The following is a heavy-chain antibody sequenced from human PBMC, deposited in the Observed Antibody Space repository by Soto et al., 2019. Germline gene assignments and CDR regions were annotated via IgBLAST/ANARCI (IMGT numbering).Heavy chain of an antibody. CDR2: IWYDGSNK. J-gene: IGHJ4*02. CDR3: ARDQGGVFVVVTAPDY. CDR1: GFTFSSYG. V-gene: IGHV3-33*01. Sequence: QVQLVESGGGVVQPGRSLRLSCAASGFTFSSYGMHWVRQAPGKGLEWVAVIWYDGSNKYYADSVKGRFTISRDNSKNXLYLQMNSLRAEDTAVYYCARDQGGVFVVVTAPDYWGQGTLVTVSS. D-gene: IGHD2-21*02.